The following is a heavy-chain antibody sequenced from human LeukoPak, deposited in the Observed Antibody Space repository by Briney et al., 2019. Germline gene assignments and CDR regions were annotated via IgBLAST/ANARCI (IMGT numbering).Heavy chain of an antibody. J-gene: IGHJ5*02. Sequence: SETLSLTCTVSGGSISSYYWSWIRQPPGKGLEWIGYIYYSGSTNYNPSLKSRVTISVDTSKNQFSLKLSSVTAADTAVYYCARGEAYCGGDCYSWFDPWGQGTLDTVSS. D-gene: IGHD2-21*02. CDR2: IYYSGST. V-gene: IGHV4-59*01. CDR3: ARGEAYCGGDCYSWFDP. CDR1: GGSISSYY.